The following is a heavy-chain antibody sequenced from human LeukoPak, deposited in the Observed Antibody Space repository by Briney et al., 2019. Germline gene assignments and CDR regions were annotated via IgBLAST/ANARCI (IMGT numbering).Heavy chain of an antibody. D-gene: IGHD4-17*01. Sequence: GGSLRLSCAASGFTFSNAWMSWVRQAPGKGLEYVSAISSNGGSTYYANSVKGRFTISRDNSKNTLFLQMGSLRAEDMAVYYCARAPTVTNLYYFDYWGQGTLVTVSS. CDR2: ISSNGGST. V-gene: IGHV3-64*01. CDR1: GFTFSNAW. J-gene: IGHJ4*02. CDR3: ARAPTVTNLYYFDY.